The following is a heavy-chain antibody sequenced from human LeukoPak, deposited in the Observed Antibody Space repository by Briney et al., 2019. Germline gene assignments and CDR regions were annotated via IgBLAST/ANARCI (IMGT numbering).Heavy chain of an antibody. D-gene: IGHD6-19*01. V-gene: IGHV1-2*02. CDR3: SRGAPTIAMTGTGLDY. CDR2: VNPNSGGT. Sequence: GASVKVSCKASGYTFISYGFSWVRQAPGQGLEWMGWVNPNSGGTNYAQKFQGRFTMTRDTSINTAYMEVSGLRSDDTAVYYCSRGAPTIAMTGTGLDYWGQGTLVAVSS. J-gene: IGHJ4*02. CDR1: GYTFISYG.